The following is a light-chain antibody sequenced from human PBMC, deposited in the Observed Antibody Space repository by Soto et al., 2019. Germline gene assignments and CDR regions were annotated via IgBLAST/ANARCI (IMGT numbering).Light chain of an antibody. CDR2: EVS. Sequence: QSALTQPASVSGSPGQSITISCTGTSSDVVSYNLVSWYQQHPGKAPKLMIYEVSKRPSGVSNRFSGSKSGNTASLTISGLQAEDEADYYCCSYAGSSTFLYVFGTGTKVTVL. J-gene: IGLJ1*01. V-gene: IGLV2-23*02. CDR3: CSYAGSSTFLYV. CDR1: SSDVVSYNL.